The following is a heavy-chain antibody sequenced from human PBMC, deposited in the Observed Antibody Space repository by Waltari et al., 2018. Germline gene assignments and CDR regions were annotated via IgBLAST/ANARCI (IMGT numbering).Heavy chain of an antibody. Sequence: QVQLQESGPGLVKPSPTLSLTCTVSGGSVSSRSYYWTWIRQPAGKGLEWIGRSYTSGNTNYNPSHKSRVTISVDTSKNQFSLKLSSVTATDTAVYYCARESVWGSSSWYDWDDYWGQGTLVTVSS. CDR2: SYTSGNT. J-gene: IGHJ4*02. CDR3: ARESVWGSSSWYDWDDY. CDR1: GGSVSSRSYY. D-gene: IGHD6-13*01. V-gene: IGHV4-61*02.